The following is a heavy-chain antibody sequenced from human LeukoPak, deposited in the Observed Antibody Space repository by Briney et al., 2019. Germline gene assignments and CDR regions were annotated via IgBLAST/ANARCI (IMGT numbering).Heavy chain of an antibody. D-gene: IGHD3-22*01. Sequence: GGSLRLSCAASGFTFSSYGMHWVRQAPGKGLEWVSAISTSGGSTYYADSVKGRFTISRVNSKNTLYLQMNSLRAEDTAVYYCAKDITTLIDWGQGTLVTVSS. CDR3: AKDITTLID. CDR2: ISTSGGST. J-gene: IGHJ4*02. V-gene: IGHV3-23*01. CDR1: GFTFSSYG.